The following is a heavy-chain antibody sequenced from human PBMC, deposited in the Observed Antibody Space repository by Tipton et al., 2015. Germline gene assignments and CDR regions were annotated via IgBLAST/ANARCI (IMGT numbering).Heavy chain of an antibody. CDR2: MYYGGTT. Sequence: TLSLTCDVSGVSISSRNWGSWVRQPPGKGLEWIGEMYYGGTTNYNPSLKSRVTMSLDRAKNQFSLRLISVTAADTAMYYCTRYVYGVIPSGVYWGQGTLVTVSS. CDR3: TRYVYGVIPSGVY. CDR1: GVSISSRNW. D-gene: IGHD3-3*01. J-gene: IGHJ4*02. V-gene: IGHV4-4*02.